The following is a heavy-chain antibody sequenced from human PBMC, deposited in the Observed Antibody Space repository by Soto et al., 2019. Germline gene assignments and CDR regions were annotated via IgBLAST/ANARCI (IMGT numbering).Heavy chain of an antibody. CDR1: GGSISSGGYY. D-gene: IGHD4-17*01. CDR2: IYYSGST. V-gene: IGHV4-31*03. Sequence: QVQLQESGPGLVKPSQTLSLTCTVSGGSISSGGYYWSWIRQHPGKGLEWIGYIYYSGSTYYNPSLKSRVTISVDTSKIQLALKLSSVTAADTAVYYCARATHPDYGDYLGSWFDPWGQGTLVTVSS. CDR3: ARATHPDYGDYLGSWFDP. J-gene: IGHJ5*02.